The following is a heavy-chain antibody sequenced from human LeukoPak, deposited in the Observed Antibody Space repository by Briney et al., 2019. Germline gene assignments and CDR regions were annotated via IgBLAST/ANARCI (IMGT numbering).Heavy chain of an antibody. D-gene: IGHD2-2*01. Sequence: PGGSLRLSCAASGFTFSSYAMSWVRQAPGKGLEWVSAISGSGGSTYYADSVKGRFTISRDNSKNMLYLQMNSLRAEDTAVYYCAKDRTPVVPAFSGMDVWGQGTTVTVSS. J-gene: IGHJ6*02. CDR1: GFTFSSYA. V-gene: IGHV3-23*01. CDR2: ISGSGGST. CDR3: AKDRTPVVPAFSGMDV.